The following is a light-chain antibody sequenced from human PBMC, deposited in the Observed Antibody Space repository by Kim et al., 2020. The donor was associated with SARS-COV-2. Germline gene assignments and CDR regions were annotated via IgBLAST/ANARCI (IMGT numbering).Light chain of an antibody. CDR2: GAS. CDR1: QSVSSSY. V-gene: IGKV3-20*01. CDR3: QLYGSSPRFT. Sequence: PGERAPLSCRASQSVSSSYLAWYPQRPGQAPRLLIYGASSRATGIPDRFSGSGSGTDFTLTISRLEPEDFAVYYCQLYGSSPRFTFGPGTKVDIK. J-gene: IGKJ3*01.